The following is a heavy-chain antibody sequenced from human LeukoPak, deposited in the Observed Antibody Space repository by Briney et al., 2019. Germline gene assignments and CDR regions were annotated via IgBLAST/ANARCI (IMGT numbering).Heavy chain of an antibody. Sequence: SETLSLTCTVSGGSISSYYWSWIRQPPGKGLEWIGYIYYSGSTNYNPSLKSRVTISVDTSKNQCSLKLSSVTAADTAVYYCARGLGYHGTIACDYWGQGTLVTVSS. CDR1: GGSISSYY. V-gene: IGHV4-59*01. CDR2: IYYSGST. D-gene: IGHD5-18*01. CDR3: ARGLGYHGTIACDY. J-gene: IGHJ4*02.